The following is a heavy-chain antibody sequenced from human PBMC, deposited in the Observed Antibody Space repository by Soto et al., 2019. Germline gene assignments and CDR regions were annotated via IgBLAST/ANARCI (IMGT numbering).Heavy chain of an antibody. Sequence: PGGSLRLSCAASGFTFSSYWMSWVRQAPGKGLEWVANIKQDGSEKYYVDSVKGRFTISRENAKNSLYLQMNSLRAEDTAVYYCAKSATVPAAIAYWGQGTLVTVSS. D-gene: IGHD2-2*02. CDR3: AKSATVPAAIAY. CDR1: GFTFSSYW. J-gene: IGHJ4*02. CDR2: IKQDGSEK. V-gene: IGHV3-7*01.